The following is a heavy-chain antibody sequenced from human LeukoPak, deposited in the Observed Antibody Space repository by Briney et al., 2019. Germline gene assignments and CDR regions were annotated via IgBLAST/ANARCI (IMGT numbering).Heavy chain of an antibody. CDR2: LYYNGNT. D-gene: IGHD6-13*01. J-gene: IGHJ4*02. V-gene: IGHV4-61*01. CDR1: GGSISSGTYY. CDR3: ARGPYSSSWHSPLDY. Sequence: SETLSLTCVVSGGSISSGTYYWSWIRQPPGKGLEWIGCLYYNGNTNYNPSLKSRVTIPVDTSENQFPLKLTSVTAADTAVYYCARGPYSSSWHSPLDYWGQGALVTVSS.